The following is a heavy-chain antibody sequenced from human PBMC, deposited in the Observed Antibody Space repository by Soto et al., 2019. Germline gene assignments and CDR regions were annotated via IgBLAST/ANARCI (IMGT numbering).Heavy chain of an antibody. CDR1: GDTFTDYY. V-gene: IGHV1-46*01. D-gene: IGHD2-21*02. Sequence: QVQLKQSGAEVKKPGASVKVSCKASGDTFTDYYIHWVRQAHGRGLEWMGTVNPSGGHTTYAQHFRGRVNMTRDTSTSTLYMELTSLISDDPAIYYCARGGHVVVVTAALDYWGQGTLVTVSS. CDR3: ARGGHVVVVTAALDY. CDR2: VNPSGGHT. J-gene: IGHJ4*02.